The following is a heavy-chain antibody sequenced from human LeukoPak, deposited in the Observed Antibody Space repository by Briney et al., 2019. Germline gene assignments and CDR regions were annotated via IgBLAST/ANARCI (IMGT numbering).Heavy chain of an antibody. CDR3: ARSGVVVPTEKQVDYYYYYMDV. V-gene: IGHV1-69*05. Sequence: SSVTVPCKDSGGTFSHYAISWVRQAPGQGLEGMGGIIPIFGTANYAQKFQGRVTITTDESTSTAYMELSSLRSEDTAVYYCARSGVVVPTEKQVDYYYYYMDVWGKGTTVTVSS. CDR1: GGTFSHYA. D-gene: IGHD2-2*01. J-gene: IGHJ6*03. CDR2: IIPIFGTA.